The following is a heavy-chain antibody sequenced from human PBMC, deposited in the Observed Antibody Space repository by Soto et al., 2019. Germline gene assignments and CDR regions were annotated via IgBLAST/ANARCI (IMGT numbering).Heavy chain of an antibody. V-gene: IGHV3-15*07. J-gene: IGHJ4*02. CDR3: TTEDIVVVVAAVGFDY. CDR2: IKSKTDGGTT. CDR1: GFTFSNAW. Sequence: EVQLVESGGGLVKPGGSLRLSCAASGFTFSNAWMNWVRQAPGKGLEWVGRIKSKTDGGTTDYAAPVKGRLTISRDDSKNTLYLQMNSLKTEDTAVYYCTTEDIVVVVAAVGFDYWGQGTLVTVSS. D-gene: IGHD2-15*01.